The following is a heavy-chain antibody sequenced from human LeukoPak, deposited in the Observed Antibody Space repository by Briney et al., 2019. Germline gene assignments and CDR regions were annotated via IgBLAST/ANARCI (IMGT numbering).Heavy chain of an antibody. J-gene: IGHJ1*01. CDR2: ISAYNGNT. Sequence: ASVRVSCKASGYTFTSYGISWVRQAPGQGLEWMGWISAYNGNTNYAQKLQGRVTMTTDTSTSTAYMELRSLRSDDTAVYYCARGSYDSSDFEYFHHWGQGTLVTVSS. V-gene: IGHV1-18*01. D-gene: IGHD3-22*01. CDR3: ARGSYDSSDFEYFHH. CDR1: GYTFTSYG.